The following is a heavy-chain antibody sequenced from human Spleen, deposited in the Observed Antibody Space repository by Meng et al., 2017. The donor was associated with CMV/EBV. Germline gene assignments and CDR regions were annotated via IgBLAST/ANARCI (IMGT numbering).Heavy chain of an antibody. CDR1: GFTFSSYS. CDR2: ISSSSSYI. J-gene: IGHJ6*02. Sequence: GGSLRLSCAASGFTFSSYSMNWVRQAPGKGLEWVSSISSSSSYIYYADSVKGRLTISRDISKNTLYLQMNSLRADDTAVYYCARDYDSSGGGYYGMDVWGQGTTVTVSS. CDR3: ARDYDSSGGGYYGMDV. D-gene: IGHD3-22*01. V-gene: IGHV3-21*04.